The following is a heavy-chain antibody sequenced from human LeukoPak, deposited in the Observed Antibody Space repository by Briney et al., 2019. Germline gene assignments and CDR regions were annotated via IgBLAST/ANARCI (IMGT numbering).Heavy chain of an antibody. J-gene: IGHJ6*03. CDR3: ARAFGSARLDYYYYMDV. V-gene: IGHV1-69*05. Sequence: GASVKVSCKASGGTFSSYAISWVRQAPGQGLEWMGGIIPIFGTANYAQKLQGRVTMTTDTSTSTAYMELRSLRSDDTAVYYCARAFGSARLDYYYYMDVWGKGTTVTVSS. CDR2: IIPIFGTA. CDR1: GGTFSSYA. D-gene: IGHD3-10*01.